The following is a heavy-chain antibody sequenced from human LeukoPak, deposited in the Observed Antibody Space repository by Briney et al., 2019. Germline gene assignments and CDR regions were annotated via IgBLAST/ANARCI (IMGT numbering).Heavy chain of an antibody. J-gene: IGHJ4*02. CDR1: GFTFSSYW. D-gene: IGHD1-26*01. Sequence: TGGSLRLSCAASGFTFSSYWMSWVRQAPGKGLEWVANIKQDGSEKYYVDSVKGRFTISRDNAKNSLYLQMNSLRAEDTAVYYCASPKTPSGSYGDFDYWGREPWSPSPQ. CDR3: ASPKTPSGSYGDFDY. V-gene: IGHV3-7*03. CDR2: IKQDGSEK.